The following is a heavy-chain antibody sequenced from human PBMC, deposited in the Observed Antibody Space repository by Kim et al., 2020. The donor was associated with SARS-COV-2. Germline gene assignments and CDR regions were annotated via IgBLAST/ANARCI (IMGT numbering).Heavy chain of an antibody. D-gene: IGHD3-16*01. CDR3: ARDSLFNNLGGYFQH. J-gene: IGHJ1*01. V-gene: IGHV3-7*01. CDR1: GFTFSSYW. CDR2: IKQDGSEK. Sequence: GGSLRLSCAASGFTFSSYWMSWVRQAPGKGLEWVANIKQDGSEKYYVDSVKGRFTISRDNAKNSLYLQMNSLRAEDTAVYYCARDSLFNNLGGYFQHWGQGTLVTVSS.